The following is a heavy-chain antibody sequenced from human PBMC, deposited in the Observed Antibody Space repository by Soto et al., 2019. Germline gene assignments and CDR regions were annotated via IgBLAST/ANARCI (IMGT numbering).Heavy chain of an antibody. D-gene: IGHD1-26*01. V-gene: IGHV1-69*01. CDR2: VIPIFGTP. J-gene: IGHJ6*02. CDR3: ARSQGGSSSLDIYYYYYYGMDV. Sequence: QVQLVQSGAEVKKPGSSVKVSCKAPGGTFSTYAINWVRQAPGQALEWMGGVIPIFGTPKYAQKIQGRVTITADESTSTGYMELRSLRSEDTAVYYCARSQGGSSSLDIYYYYYYGMDVWGQGTTVTVSS. CDR1: GGTFSTYA.